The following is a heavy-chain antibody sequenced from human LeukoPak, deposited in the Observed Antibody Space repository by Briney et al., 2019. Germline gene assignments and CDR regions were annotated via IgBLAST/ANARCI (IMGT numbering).Heavy chain of an antibody. V-gene: IGHV4-39*07. D-gene: IGHD3-22*01. Sequence: SETLSLTCTVSGGSISSSSYYWGWIRQPPGKGLEWIGSIYYSGSTYYNPSLKSRVTISVDTSKNQFSLKLSSVTAADTAVYYCARARTDDSSGYYYLGGYYFDYWGQGTLATVSS. CDR1: GGSISSSSYY. CDR3: ARARTDDSSGYYYLGGYYFDY. CDR2: IYYSGST. J-gene: IGHJ4*02.